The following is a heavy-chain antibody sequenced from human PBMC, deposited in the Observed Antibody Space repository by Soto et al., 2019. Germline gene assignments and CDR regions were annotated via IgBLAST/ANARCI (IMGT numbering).Heavy chain of an antibody. D-gene: IGHD6-25*01. CDR3: ARGLGSGDY. CDR1: GYSFTNYD. V-gene: IGHV1-46*03. J-gene: IGHJ4*02. Sequence: ASVKVSCKASGYSFTNYDINWVRQATGQGLEWMGLMNPNSGNTNYAHNFQGRVTITRDTSTSTVYMDLSSLRSEDTAVYYCARGLGSGDYWGQGTLVTVSS. CDR2: MNPNSGNT.